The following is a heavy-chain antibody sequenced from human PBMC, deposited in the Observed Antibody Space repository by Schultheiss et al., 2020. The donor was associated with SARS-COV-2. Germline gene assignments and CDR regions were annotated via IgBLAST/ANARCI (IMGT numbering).Heavy chain of an antibody. CDR2: IIPILGIA. V-gene: IGHV1-69*04. J-gene: IGHJ6*02. D-gene: IGHD6-19*01. CDR3: ARDQEQWLPRDYYYGMDV. Sequence: SVKVSCKASGYTFTSYDINWVRQATGQGLEWMGRIIPILGIANYAQKFQGRVTITADKSTSTAYMELSSLRSEDTAVYYCARDQEQWLPRDYYYGMDVWGQGTTVTVSS. CDR1: GYTFTSYD.